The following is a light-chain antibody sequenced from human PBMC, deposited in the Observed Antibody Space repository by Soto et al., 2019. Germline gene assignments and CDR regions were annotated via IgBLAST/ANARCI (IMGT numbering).Light chain of an antibody. CDR2: DAS. J-gene: IGKJ1*01. Sequence: DIQMTQSPSSLFASVGDRVTITCQATQDINIYLNWYQQKPGKAPKLLIYDASNLETGVPSRFSGSGSGTEFTLTISSLQPDDFATYYCQQYNSYSFGQGTKVDIK. V-gene: IGKV1-33*01. CDR3: QQYNSYS. CDR1: QDINIY.